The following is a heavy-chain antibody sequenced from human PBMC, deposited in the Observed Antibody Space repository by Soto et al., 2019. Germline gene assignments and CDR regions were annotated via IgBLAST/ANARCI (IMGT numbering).Heavy chain of an antibody. J-gene: IGHJ4*02. CDR3: VMTPESPYDFWSGRPEH. Sequence: GGSLRLSCSASGFTFSSYAMHWVRQAPGKGLEYVSAISSNGGSTYYADSVKGRFTISRDNSKNTLYLQMSSLRAEDTAVYYCVMTPESPYDFWSGRPEHWGQGTLVTVSS. V-gene: IGHV3-64D*08. D-gene: IGHD3-3*01. CDR2: ISSNGGST. CDR1: GFTFSSYA.